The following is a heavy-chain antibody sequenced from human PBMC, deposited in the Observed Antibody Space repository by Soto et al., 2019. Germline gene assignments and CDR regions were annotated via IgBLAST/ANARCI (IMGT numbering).Heavy chain of an antibody. V-gene: IGHV3-7*05. Sequence: GGSLRLSCAASGFVFRNYWMSWVRQAPGKGLEWVANIKYDGSEIYYVDSVKGRFTISRDNAKNSLFLQMNSLRAEDTAVYYCARVRTVNYYGMDVWGQGTTVTVSS. CDR3: ARVRTVNYYGMDV. J-gene: IGHJ6*02. CDR2: IKYDGSEI. CDR1: GFVFRNYW.